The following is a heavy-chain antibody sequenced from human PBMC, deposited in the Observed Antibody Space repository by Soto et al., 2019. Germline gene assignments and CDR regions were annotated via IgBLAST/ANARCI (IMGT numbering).Heavy chain of an antibody. J-gene: IGHJ4*02. CDR2: IYYSGST. V-gene: IGHV4-30-4*01. CDR1: GGSISSGDYY. D-gene: IGHD6-13*01. Sequence: SETLSLTCTVSGGSISSGDYYWSWIRQPPGKGLEWIGYIYYSGSTYYNPSLKSRVTISVDTSKNQFSLKLSSVTAADTAVYYCARVRSWSGYYFDYWGQGTLVTVSS. CDR3: ARVRSWSGYYFDY.